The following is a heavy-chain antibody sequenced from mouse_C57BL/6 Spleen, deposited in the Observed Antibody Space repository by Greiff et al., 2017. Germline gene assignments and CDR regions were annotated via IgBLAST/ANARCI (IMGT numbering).Heavy chain of an antibody. CDR2: IYPGDGDT. Sequence: VQLQESGPELVKPGASVKISCKASGYAFSSSWMNWVKQRPGKGLEWIGRIYPGDGDTNYNGKFKGKATLTADKSSSTAYMQLSSLTSEDSAVYFCARSVLDYWGQGTTLTVSS. V-gene: IGHV1-82*01. CDR1: GYAFSSSW. J-gene: IGHJ2*01. CDR3: ARSVLDY.